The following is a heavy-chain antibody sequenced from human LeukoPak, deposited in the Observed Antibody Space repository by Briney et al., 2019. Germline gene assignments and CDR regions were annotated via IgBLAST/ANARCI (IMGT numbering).Heavy chain of an antibody. V-gene: IGHV4-39*01. CDR1: GGSISRSSYY. CDR2: TYYSGST. CDR3: ARVSGITMIVVVPEDGFDI. D-gene: IGHD3-22*01. Sequence: PSETLSLTCTVSGGSISRSSYYWGWIRQPPGKGLEWIGSTYYSGSTYYNPSLKSRVTISVDTSKNQFSLKLSSVTAADTAVYYCARVSGITMIVVVPEDGFDIWGQGTMVTVSS. J-gene: IGHJ3*02.